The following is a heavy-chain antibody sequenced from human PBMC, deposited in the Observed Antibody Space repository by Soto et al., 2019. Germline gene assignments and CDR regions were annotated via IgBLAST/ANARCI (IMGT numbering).Heavy chain of an antibody. CDR3: ARESGGPPATLYYYYFYMAG. CDR1: GYRVSDYY. J-gene: IGHJ6*03. Sequence: QVQLVQSGAEVKKPGASVTVSCKASGYRVSDYYLHWVRQAPGHGPEWMGWMNPNSGDTKYAQTCKGRVTMPRDTSVRPSFMERTWLKSEDTAVYYCARESGGPPATLYYYYFYMAGSGIGTTVTVSS. V-gene: IGHV1-2*02. CDR2: MNPNSGDT. D-gene: IGHD1-26*01.